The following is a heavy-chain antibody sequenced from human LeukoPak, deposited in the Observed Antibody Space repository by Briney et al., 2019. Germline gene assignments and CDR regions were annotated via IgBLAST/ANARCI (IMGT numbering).Heavy chain of an antibody. D-gene: IGHD6-19*01. CDR3: AKMMGTVAGRYYYYYYMDV. V-gene: IGHV3-23*01. J-gene: IGHJ6*03. Sequence: GGSLRLSCAASGFTFSSYAMSWVRQAPGKGLEWVSAISGSSGSTYYADSVKGRFTISRDNSKNTLYLQMNSLRAEDTAVYYCAKMMGTVAGRYYYYYYMDVWGKGTTVTVSS. CDR1: GFTFSSYA. CDR2: ISGSSGST.